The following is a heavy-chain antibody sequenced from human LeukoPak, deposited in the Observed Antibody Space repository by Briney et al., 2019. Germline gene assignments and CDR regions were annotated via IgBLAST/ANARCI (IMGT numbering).Heavy chain of an antibody. CDR2: IRYDGSNK. V-gene: IGHV3-30*02. CDR3: AKDTGILTGSFDP. CDR1: GFTVSSNY. D-gene: IGHD3-9*01. J-gene: IGHJ5*02. Sequence: PGGSLRLSCAASGFTVSSNYMSWVRQAPGKGLEWVAFIRYDGSNKYYADSVKGRFTISRDNSKNTLYLQMNSLRAEDTAVYYCAKDTGILTGSFDPWGQGTLVTVSS.